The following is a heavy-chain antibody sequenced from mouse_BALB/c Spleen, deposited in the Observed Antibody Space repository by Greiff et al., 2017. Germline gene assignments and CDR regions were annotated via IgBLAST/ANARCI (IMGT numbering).Heavy chain of an antibody. J-gene: IGHJ3*01. V-gene: IGHV1-9*01. CDR2: ILPGSGST. CDR3: ALDSSSLRGFAY. D-gene: IGHD3-2*01. Sequence: QVQLQQSGAELMKPGASVKISCKATGYTFSSYWIEWVKQRPGHGLEWIGEILPGSGSTNYNEKFKGKATFTADTSSNTAYMQLSSLTSEDSAVYYCALDSSSLRGFAYWGQGTLVTVSA. CDR1: GYTFSSYW.